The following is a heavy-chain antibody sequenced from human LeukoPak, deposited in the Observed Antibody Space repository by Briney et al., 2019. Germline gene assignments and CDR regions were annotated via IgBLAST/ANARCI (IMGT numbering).Heavy chain of an antibody. J-gene: IGHJ3*02. CDR2: ISAYNGNI. D-gene: IGHD3-10*01. Sequence: ASVKVSCKASGYTFSSYGISWVRQAPGQGLEWMGWISAYNGNINYAQKLQGRVAMTTDTSTSTAYMELRSLRSDDTAVYYCAGDLDPDITLLRGVPDAFDIWGQGTMVTVSS. CDR3: AGDLDPDITLLRGVPDAFDI. CDR1: GYTFSSYG. V-gene: IGHV1-18*01.